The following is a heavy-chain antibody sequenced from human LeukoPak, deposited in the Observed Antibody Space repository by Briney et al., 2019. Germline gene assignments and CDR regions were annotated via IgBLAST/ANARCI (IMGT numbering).Heavy chain of an antibody. V-gene: IGHV1-69*13. D-gene: IGHD3-10*01. CDR3: ARAPQVYYGSGSYYPI. CDR2: IIPIFGTA. J-gene: IGHJ4*02. CDR1: GGTFSSYA. Sequence: SVKVFCKASGGTFSSYAISWVRQAPGQGLEWMGGIIPIFGTANYAQKFQGRVTITADESTSTAYMELSSLRSEDTAVYYCARAPQVYYGSGSYYPIWGQGTLVTVSS.